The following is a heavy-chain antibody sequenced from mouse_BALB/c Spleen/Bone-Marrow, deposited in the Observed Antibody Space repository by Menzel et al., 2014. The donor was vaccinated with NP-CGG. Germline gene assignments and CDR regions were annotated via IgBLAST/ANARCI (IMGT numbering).Heavy chain of an antibody. D-gene: IGHD2-3*01. CDR1: GFDFSRYW. CDR2: INPDSRTI. CDR3: ARLGYYGYFNY. J-gene: IGHJ2*02. V-gene: IGHV4-1*02. Sequence: EVKLVESGGGLVQPGGPLKLSCAASGFDFSRYWMSWVRQAPGKGLEWIGEINPDSRTINYTPSLKEKFIISRDNAKNTLYLQMSKVRSEDTALYYCARLGYYGYFNYWGQGTSLTVSS.